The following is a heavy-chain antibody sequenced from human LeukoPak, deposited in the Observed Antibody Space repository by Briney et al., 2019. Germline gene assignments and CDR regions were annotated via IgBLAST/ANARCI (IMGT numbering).Heavy chain of an antibody. V-gene: IGHV3-48*04. CDR3: ARQGWERSPNYCYYMDV. CDR1: GFTFSSYS. Sequence: GGSLRLSCAASGFTFSSYSMNWVRQAPGKGLEWVSYISSSSSTIYYADSVKGRFTISRDNAKNSLYLQMNSLRAEDTAVYYCARQGWERSPNYCYYMDVWGKGTTVTVSS. D-gene: IGHD1-26*01. CDR2: ISSSSSTI. J-gene: IGHJ6*03.